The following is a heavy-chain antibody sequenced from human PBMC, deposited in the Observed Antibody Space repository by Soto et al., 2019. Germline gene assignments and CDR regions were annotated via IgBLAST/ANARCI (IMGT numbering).Heavy chain of an antibody. CDR3: AREPQLWPYPDY. CDR1: GYTFTGYY. D-gene: IGHD5-18*01. CDR2: INPNSGGT. Sequence: ASVKVSCKASGYTFTGYYMHWVRQAPGQGLEWMGWINPNSGGTNYAQKFQGWVTMTRDTSISTAYMELSRLRSDDTAVYYCAREPQLWPYPDYWGQGTLVTVSS. J-gene: IGHJ4*02. V-gene: IGHV1-2*04.